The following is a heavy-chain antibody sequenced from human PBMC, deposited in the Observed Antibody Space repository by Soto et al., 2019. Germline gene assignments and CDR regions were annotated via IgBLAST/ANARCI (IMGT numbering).Heavy chain of an antibody. J-gene: IGHJ5*02. CDR3: ARGPEYSRMNWSDP. V-gene: IGHV1-8*01. CDR1: GYTFTSYD. Sequence: ASVKVSCKASGYTFTSYDINWVRQATGQGLEWMGWMNPNSGNTGYAQKFQGRVTMTRNTSISTAYMELSSLRSEDTAVYYCARGPEYSRMNWSDPWGQGTLVTVSS. CDR2: MNPNSGNT. D-gene: IGHD6-6*01.